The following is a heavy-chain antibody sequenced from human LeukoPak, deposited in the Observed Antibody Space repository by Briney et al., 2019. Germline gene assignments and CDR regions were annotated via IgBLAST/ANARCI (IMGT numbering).Heavy chain of an antibody. CDR3: AKDGGSYYYYMDV. CDR2: ITWNGGNI. V-gene: IGHV3-9*03. J-gene: IGHJ6*03. CDR1: GFTFDDYA. D-gene: IGHD3-10*01. Sequence: GRSLTLSCAASGFTFDDYAMHWVRQAPGKGLEWVSGITWNGGNIGYADSVKGRFTISRDNAKNSLYLQMNSLRAEDMALYYCAKDGGSYYYYMDVWGKGTTVTVSS.